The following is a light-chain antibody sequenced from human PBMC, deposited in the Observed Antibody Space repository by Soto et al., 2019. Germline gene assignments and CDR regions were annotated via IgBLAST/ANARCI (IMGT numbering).Light chain of an antibody. Sequence: DIQMTQSPSTLSASVGDRVTITCRASQNVNMWLAWYQQKPGKAPKLLIYKTSTLEGGVPSRFSGGGSGTEFTLTISSLQPDDFATYYCQQYTSYPPTFGGGTKVEI. CDR3: QQYTSYPPT. CDR2: KTS. J-gene: IGKJ4*01. CDR1: QNVNMW. V-gene: IGKV1-5*03.